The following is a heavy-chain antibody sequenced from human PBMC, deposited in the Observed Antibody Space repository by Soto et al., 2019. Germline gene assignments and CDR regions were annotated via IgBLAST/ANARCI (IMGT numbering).Heavy chain of an antibody. J-gene: IGHJ4*02. CDR2: IKSKTDGGTT. CDR3: TTQPQASLKDFDY. V-gene: IGHV3-15*01. CDR1: GFTVSSNY. Sequence: GGSLRLSCAASGFTVSSNYMSWVRQAPGKGLEWVGRIKSKTDGGTTDYAAPVKGRFTISRDDSKNTLYLQMNSLKTEDTAVYYCTTQPQASLKDFDYWGQGTLVTVSS.